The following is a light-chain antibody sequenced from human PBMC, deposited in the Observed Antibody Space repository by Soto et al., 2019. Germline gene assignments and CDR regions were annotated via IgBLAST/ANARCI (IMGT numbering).Light chain of an antibody. J-gene: IGKJ4*01. CDR1: QNSSSNY. CDR2: GAS. CDR3: QQYGYSPLT. Sequence: GLTESSGTLSLSQGERETLSCRARQNSSSNYVAWYQQKPGQAPRLLIFGASSTATGIPDRFSASGSGTDFTLTISSLEPEDFAVYYCQQYGYSPLTFGGGTKVDIK. V-gene: IGKV3-20*01.